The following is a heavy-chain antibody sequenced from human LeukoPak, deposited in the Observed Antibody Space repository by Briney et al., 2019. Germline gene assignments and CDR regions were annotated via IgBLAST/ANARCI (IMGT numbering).Heavy chain of an antibody. V-gene: IGHV4-38-2*02. J-gene: IGHJ6*03. CDR1: GYSISRGYH. CDR3: AREGGRRANYMDV. Sequence: SETLSLTCAVSGYSISRGYHWGWIRQPPGKGLEWIGSIHHSGNTYYNSSLKSRVTISVDTSKNQFSLKLSSVTAADTAVYYCAREGGRRANYMDVWGKGTTVPVSS. CDR2: IHHSGNT.